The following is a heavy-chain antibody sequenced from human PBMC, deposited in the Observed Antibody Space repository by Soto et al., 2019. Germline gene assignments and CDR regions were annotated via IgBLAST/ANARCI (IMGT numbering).Heavy chain of an antibody. Sequence: SVKVSCKASGGTFSSYAISWVREAPGQGLEWMGGIIPIFGTANYAQKFQGRVTITADESTSTAYMELSSLRSEDTAVYYCARPYYYDSSGYYSLDYWGQGTLVTVSS. V-gene: IGHV1-69*13. CDR3: ARPYYYDSSGYYSLDY. CDR2: IIPIFGTA. CDR1: GGTFSSYA. D-gene: IGHD3-22*01. J-gene: IGHJ4*02.